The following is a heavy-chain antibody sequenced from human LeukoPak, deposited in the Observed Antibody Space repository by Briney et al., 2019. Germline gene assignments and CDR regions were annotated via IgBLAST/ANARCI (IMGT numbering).Heavy chain of an antibody. V-gene: IGHV3-21*01. J-gene: IGHJ3*02. CDR2: ITSSSSYI. Sequence: GGSLRLSCTVSGFTFSSYSMKWVRQAPGKGLEWVSSITSSSSYIYYGDSVKGRFTISRDSAKNSVYLQMNSLRAEDTAVYYCARDGPPTWIPLDIWGQGTMVTVSS. D-gene: IGHD5-12*01. CDR1: GFTFSSYS. CDR3: ARDGPPTWIPLDI.